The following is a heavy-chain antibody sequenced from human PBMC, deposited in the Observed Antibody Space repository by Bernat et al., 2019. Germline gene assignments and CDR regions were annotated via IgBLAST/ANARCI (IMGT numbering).Heavy chain of an antibody. CDR2: IYSGGNT. CDR1: GFTVSFNY. J-gene: IGHJ3*02. CDR3: ARLYDAFDI. Sequence: EVQLVESGGGLVQRGGSLRLSCAASGFTVSFNYMSWVRQAPGKGLEWVSIIYSGGNTYYADSVKGRFTISRDKSKNTLYLQMNSLRVEDTAVYYCARLYDAFDIWGQGTKVTVAS. V-gene: IGHV3-66*01.